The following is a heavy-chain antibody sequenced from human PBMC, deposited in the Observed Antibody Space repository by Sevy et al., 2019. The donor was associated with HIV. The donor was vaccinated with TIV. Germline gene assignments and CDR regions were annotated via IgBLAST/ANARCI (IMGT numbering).Heavy chain of an antibody. J-gene: IGHJ5*02. Sequence: GGSLRLSCAASGFTFSSYGMHWVRQAPGKGLEGVAVISYDGSNKYYADSVKGRFTISRDNSKNTLYLQMNSLRAEDTAVYYCAKDRTPYSSSSIAWFDPWGQGTLVTVSS. D-gene: IGHD6-6*01. CDR3: AKDRTPYSSSSIAWFDP. CDR2: ISYDGSNK. V-gene: IGHV3-30*18. CDR1: GFTFSSYG.